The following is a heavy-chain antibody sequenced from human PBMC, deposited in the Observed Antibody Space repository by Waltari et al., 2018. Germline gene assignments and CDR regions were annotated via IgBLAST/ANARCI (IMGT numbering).Heavy chain of an antibody. D-gene: IGHD2-21*01. CDR1: RYLLTQLF. Sequence: LVQSAAEVMQHGASVNDSCEVQRYLLTQLFLPWLRQASGQGLEWMGWVNPRGGATNFEQRFRGRITVTWDTSLSTSYLGLSGLSSDGTAIYYCAREYCGGECHLFDFWGQGTLVTVSS. J-gene: IGHJ4*02. V-gene: IGHV1-2*02. CDR2: VNPRGGAT. CDR3: AREYCGGECHLFDF.